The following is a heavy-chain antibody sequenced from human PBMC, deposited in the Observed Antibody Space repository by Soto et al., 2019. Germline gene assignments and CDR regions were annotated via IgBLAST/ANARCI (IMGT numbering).Heavy chain of an antibody. V-gene: IGHV3-23*01. CDR1: GFTFSSYA. CDR3: GKDPTGYYVGAFEI. J-gene: IGHJ3*02. D-gene: IGHD3-9*01. CDR2: ISSNGDTT. Sequence: EVQVLESGGALVQPGGSLRLSCAASGFTFSSYAMSWVRQAPGRGLEWVSGISSNGDTTYYIDSVKGRFTISRDNFKNTMYLQMNSLRADDTAIYYCGKDPTGYYVGAFEIWGQGTMVTVSS.